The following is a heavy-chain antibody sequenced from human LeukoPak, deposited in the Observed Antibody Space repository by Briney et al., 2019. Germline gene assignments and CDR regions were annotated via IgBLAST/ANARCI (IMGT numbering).Heavy chain of an antibody. CDR3: ARYCSSTSCYDDAFDI. D-gene: IGHD2-2*01. V-gene: IGHV4-30-2*01. Sequence: SETLSLTCAVSGGSISSGGYSWSWIRQPPGKGLEWIGYIYHSGSTYYNPSLKSRVTISVDRSKNQFTLKLSSVTAADTAVYYCARYCSSTSCYDDAFDIWGQGTMVTVSS. CDR2: IYHSGST. J-gene: IGHJ3*02. CDR1: GGSISSGGYS.